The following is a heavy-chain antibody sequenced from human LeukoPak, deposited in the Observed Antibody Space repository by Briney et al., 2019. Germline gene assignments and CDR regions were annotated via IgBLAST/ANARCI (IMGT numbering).Heavy chain of an antibody. CDR2: ISGRSNYR. D-gene: IGHD3-22*01. CDR1: GYTFSDYS. Sequence: GGSLTLSCAASGYTFSDYSVNWVRQAPGKGLEWVSSISGRSNYRYYADSVRGRFTISRDDVRDSLFLQMNSLRAEDTAVYFCVRLRRNNDRSGYYYYYDYWGQGTLVTVSS. V-gene: IGHV3-21*01. J-gene: IGHJ4*02. CDR3: VRLRRNNDRSGYYYYYDY.